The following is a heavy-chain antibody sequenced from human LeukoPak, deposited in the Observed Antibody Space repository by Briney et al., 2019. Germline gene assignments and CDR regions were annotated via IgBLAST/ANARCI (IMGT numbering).Heavy chain of an antibody. V-gene: IGHV4-61*08. J-gene: IGHJ4*02. Sequence: PSETLSLTCTVSGGSLSSGGFYWSWIRQHPGKGLEWIGYIFYSGSTNYNPSLKSRVTISVDTSKNQFSLKLSSVTAADTAVYYCARGEWDLLFDYWGQGTLVTVSS. CDR2: IFYSGST. D-gene: IGHD1-26*01. CDR3: ARGEWDLLFDY. CDR1: GGSLSSGGFY.